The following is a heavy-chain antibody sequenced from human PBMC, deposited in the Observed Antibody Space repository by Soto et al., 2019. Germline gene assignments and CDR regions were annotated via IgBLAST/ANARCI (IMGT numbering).Heavy chain of an antibody. J-gene: IGHJ4*02. CDR1: GGSISSSSYY. Sequence: SETLCLTCTVSGGSISSSSYYWGWIRQPPGKGLEWIGSIYYSGSTYYNPSLKSRVTISVDTSKNQFSLKLSSVTAADTAVYYCARPPEWGQGTLVTVSS. CDR3: ARPPE. CDR2: IYYSGST. V-gene: IGHV4-39*01.